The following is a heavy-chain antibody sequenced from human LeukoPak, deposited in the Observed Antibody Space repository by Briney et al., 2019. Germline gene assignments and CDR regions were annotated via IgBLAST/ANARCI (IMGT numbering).Heavy chain of an antibody. V-gene: IGHV4-4*07. CDR2: IYTCGST. D-gene: IGHD3-22*01. CDR1: GGPISSYY. J-gene: IGHJ3*02. Sequence: SSETLSLSCTVSGGPISSYYWSWIRQPAGKGLEWIGRIYTCGSTNYNPSLKSRVTLSVDTSKNQFSLKLSSVTAADTAVYYCARATDYDDSSGYRQEGAFDIWGQGTMVTVSS. CDR3: ARATDYDDSSGYRQEGAFDI.